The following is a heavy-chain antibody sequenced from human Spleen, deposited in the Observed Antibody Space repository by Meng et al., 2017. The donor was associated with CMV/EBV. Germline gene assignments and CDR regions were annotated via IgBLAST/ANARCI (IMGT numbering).Heavy chain of an antibody. V-gene: IGHV1-69*02. CDR2: IIPILGIA. J-gene: IGHJ5*02. CDR3: ARKLIAVTENWFDP. D-gene: IGHD6-19*01. Sequence: SVKVSCKASGGTFSSYTISWVRQAPGQGLEWMGRIIPILGIANYAQKFQGRVTITSIITDESTATTYMELSSLRSEDTAVYFCARKLIAVTENWFDPWGQGTLVTVSS. CDR1: GGTFSSYT.